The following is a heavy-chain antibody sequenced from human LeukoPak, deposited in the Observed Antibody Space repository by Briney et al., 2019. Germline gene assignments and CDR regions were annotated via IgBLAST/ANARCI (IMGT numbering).Heavy chain of an antibody. J-gene: IGHJ5*02. V-gene: IGHV3-21*01. CDR3: ARLVTRGCFDP. Sequence: GGSLRLSCAASGFTFSSYTMNWVRQAPGKGLEWVSSISSSSSYIYYADSVKGRFTISRDNAKNSLYLQMNSLRAEDTAVYYCARLVTRGCFDPWGQGTLVTVSS. CDR1: GFTFSSYT. CDR2: ISSSSSYI.